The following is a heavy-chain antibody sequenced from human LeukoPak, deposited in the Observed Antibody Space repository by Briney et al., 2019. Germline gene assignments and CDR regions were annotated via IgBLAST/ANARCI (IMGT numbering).Heavy chain of an antibody. CDR3: ARQISSTSWLYYYGMDV. CDR2: IYPGDSDT. CDR1: GYSFTSYW. D-gene: IGHD2-2*01. J-gene: IGHJ6*02. V-gene: IGHV5-51*01. Sequence: PGESLKISCKGSGYSFTSYWIGWVRQMPGKGLEWMGIIYPGDSDTRYSPSFQGQVTISADKSISTAYLQWSSLKASDTAMYYCARQISSTSWLYYYGMDVWGQGTTVTVSS.